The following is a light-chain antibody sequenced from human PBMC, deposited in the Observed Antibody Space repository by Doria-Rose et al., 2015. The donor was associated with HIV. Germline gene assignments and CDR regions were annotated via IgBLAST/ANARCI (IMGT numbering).Light chain of an antibody. Sequence: VLTQSPESLGMSLGERATLNCKSNQSLLYTSKNYLAWYQQKPGRPPKLLIYWASTRQSGVPARFSGSGSGTDFTLTISSLEAEDVAVYYCQQYYDTPSFGPGTTVDIK. V-gene: IGKV4-1*01. CDR3: QQYYDTPS. CDR1: QSLLYTSKNY. J-gene: IGKJ3*01. CDR2: WAS.